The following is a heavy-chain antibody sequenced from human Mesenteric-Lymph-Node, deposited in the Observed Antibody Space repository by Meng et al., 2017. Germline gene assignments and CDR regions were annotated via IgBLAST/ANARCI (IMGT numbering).Heavy chain of an antibody. D-gene: IGHD3-16*01. CDR1: GFRFTNFA. J-gene: IGHJ4*02. V-gene: IGHV3-23*03. CDR3: AKVLGRPREGPDY. CDR2: FGSIST. Sequence: GESLKISCAASGFRFTNFAMSWVRQAPGKGLEWISGFGSISTYYSDSVRGRFTISRDNSKSTLILQMNSLRVEDTAIYYCAKVLGRPREGPDYWGQGTLVTVSS.